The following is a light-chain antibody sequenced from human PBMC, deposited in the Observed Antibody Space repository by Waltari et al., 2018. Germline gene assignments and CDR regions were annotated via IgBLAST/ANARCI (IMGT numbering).Light chain of an antibody. Sequence: DIQMTQSPSSVYAPVGDRVRLSCRASQDVRTWLAWYQQKPGRPPNLLIYGSSTSQSGVPSRFSGSGSGTDFTLTINGRQPEDFASYFCQQTDSFPLTFGGGNKVEIK. J-gene: IGKJ4*01. CDR3: QQTDSFPLT. V-gene: IGKV1-12*01. CDR2: GSS. CDR1: QDVRTW.